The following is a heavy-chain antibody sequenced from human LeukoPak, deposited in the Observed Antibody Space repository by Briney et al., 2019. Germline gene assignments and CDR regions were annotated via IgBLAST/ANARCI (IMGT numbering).Heavy chain of an antibody. CDR3: ASYYDSNGDYYYYYMDV. V-gene: IGHV3-53*01. CDR1: GFTVSSNY. Sequence: GGSLRLSCAASGFTVSSNYMSWVRQAPGKGLEWVSVIYSGGSTYYADSVKGRFTISRDNSKNTLYLQMNSLRAEDTAVYYCASYYDSNGDYYYYYMDVWGKGTTVTVSS. CDR2: IYSGGST. D-gene: IGHD3-22*01. J-gene: IGHJ6*03.